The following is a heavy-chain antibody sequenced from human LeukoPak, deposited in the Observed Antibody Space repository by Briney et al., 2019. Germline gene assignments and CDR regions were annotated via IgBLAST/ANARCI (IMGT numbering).Heavy chain of an antibody. V-gene: IGHV1-8*01. CDR2: MNPNSGGT. CDR1: GYTFTSYD. Sequence: ASVKVSCKASGYTFTSYDINWVRQATGQGLEWMGWMNPNSGGTNYAQKFQGRVTMTRDTSISTAYMERSSLRSEDTAVYYCARGGSYYGSGSGPFDYWGQGTLVTVSS. J-gene: IGHJ4*02. CDR3: ARGGSYYGSGSGPFDY. D-gene: IGHD3-10*01.